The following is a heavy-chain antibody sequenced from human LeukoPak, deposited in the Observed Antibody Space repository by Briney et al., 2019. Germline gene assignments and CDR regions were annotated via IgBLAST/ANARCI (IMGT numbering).Heavy chain of an antibody. J-gene: IGHJ4*02. CDR2: ISSSSSYI. CDR1: GFSVTRDY. Sequence: PGGSLRLSCAVSGFSVTRDYVNWVRQAPGKGLEWVSSISSSSSYIYYADSVKGRFTISRDNAKNSLYLQMNSLRAEDTAVYYCASRVSNDYWGQGTLVTVSS. V-gene: IGHV3-21*01. CDR3: ASRVSNDY. D-gene: IGHD5/OR15-5a*01.